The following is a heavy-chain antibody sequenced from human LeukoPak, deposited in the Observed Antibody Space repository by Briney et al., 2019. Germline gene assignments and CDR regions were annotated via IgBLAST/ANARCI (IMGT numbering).Heavy chain of an antibody. Sequence: SETLSLTCAVYGESFSGYYWTWIRQPPGKGLEWIGDINDSGNTNYIPSLKTRVTISVDTSKNQFSLNMRSVTAADTAVYYCARARETVAIDYWGQGTLVSVSS. CDR2: INDSGNT. V-gene: IGHV4-34*01. CDR3: ARARETVAIDY. CDR1: GESFSGYY. D-gene: IGHD5-12*01. J-gene: IGHJ4*02.